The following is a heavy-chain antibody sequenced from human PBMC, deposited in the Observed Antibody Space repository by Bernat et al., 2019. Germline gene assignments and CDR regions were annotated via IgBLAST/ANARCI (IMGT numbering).Heavy chain of an antibody. J-gene: IGHJ4*02. CDR1: GFTFSDSS. V-gene: IGHV3-23*01. D-gene: IGHD3-16*01. CDR3: AKVSAPYFDY. CDR2: ISSDGENT. Sequence: DVQLMESGGDLVQPGGSLRLSCAASGFTFSDSSMSWVRLPPGKGLEWVSTISSDGENTHYAGSVQGRFTISRDNSQSTLYLQMDSLRAEDAAIYYCAKVSAPYFDYWGQGALVTVSS.